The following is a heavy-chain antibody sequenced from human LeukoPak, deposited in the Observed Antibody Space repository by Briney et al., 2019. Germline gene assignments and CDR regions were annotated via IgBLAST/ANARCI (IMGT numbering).Heavy chain of an antibody. CDR2: LSGTRDSRGA. Sequence: PGGSLRLSCAASGFTFSRSAMAWVRQAPGRRLEWVASLSGTRDSRGAIYADSVKGRFTISRDDSKSTLFLRMNRLTAEDTAIYYCAKTRSSSSHYFYFMDVWAKGVTVTVSS. CDR3: AKTRSSSSHYFYFMDV. J-gene: IGHJ6*03. V-gene: IGHV3-23*01. CDR1: GFTFSRSA. D-gene: IGHD6-6*01.